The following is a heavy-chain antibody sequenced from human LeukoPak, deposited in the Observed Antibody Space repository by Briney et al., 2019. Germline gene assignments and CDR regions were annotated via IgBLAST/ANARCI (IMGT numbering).Heavy chain of an antibody. CDR3: ARGKAPHYYDSSGYYSDWFDP. D-gene: IGHD3-22*01. V-gene: IGHV1-2*02. CDR2: INPNIGGT. CDR1: GYTFTGYY. Sequence: ASVKVSCKASGYTFTGYYMHWVRQAPGQGLEWMGWINPNIGGTNYAQKFQGRVTMTRDTSISTAYMELSRLRSDDTAVYYCARGKAPHYYDSSGYYSDWFDPWGQGTLVTVSS. J-gene: IGHJ5*02.